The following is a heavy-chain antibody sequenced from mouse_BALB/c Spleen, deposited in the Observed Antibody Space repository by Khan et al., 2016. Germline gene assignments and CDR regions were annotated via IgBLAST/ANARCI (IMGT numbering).Heavy chain of an antibody. CDR2: ISYSGST. J-gene: IGHJ2*01. CDR3: ARTARIKY. V-gene: IGHV3-2*02. CDR1: GYSITSGYG. Sequence: EVQLQESGPGLVKPSQSLSLTCTVTGYSITSGYGWNWIRQFPGNKLEWMGYISYSGSTNYNPSLKSRISINRNTSKNQFFLQLNSVTTEDTATYYCARTARIKYWGQGTTLTVSS. D-gene: IGHD1-2*01.